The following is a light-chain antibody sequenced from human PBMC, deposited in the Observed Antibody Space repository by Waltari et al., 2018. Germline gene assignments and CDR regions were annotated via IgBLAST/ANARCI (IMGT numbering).Light chain of an antibody. Sequence: EIVLTQSPSTLSLSPGDLAILSCRASTSVSSYLACYHKKPGQAPMLLIYDASNRATGIPARFSGSCSGTDFTLTISSLEPEDFAVYYCQQRSNWPSLTFGGGTKVEIK. CDR2: DAS. CDR1: TSVSSY. CDR3: QQRSNWPSLT. V-gene: IGKV3-11*01. J-gene: IGKJ4*01.